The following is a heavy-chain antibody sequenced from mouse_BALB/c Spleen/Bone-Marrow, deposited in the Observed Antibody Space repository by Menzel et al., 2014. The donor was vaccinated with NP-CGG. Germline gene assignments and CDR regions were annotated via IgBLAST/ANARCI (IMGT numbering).Heavy chain of an antibody. D-gene: IGHD2-10*01. J-gene: IGHJ4*01. CDR1: GFSLTSYG. V-gene: IGHV2-2*02. CDR3: ASPYYGNYVYAMDH. CDR2: IWSGGST. Sequence: QVHVKQSGPGLVQPSQSLSITCTVSGFSLTSYGVHWVRQSPGKGLEWLGVIWSGGSTDYNAAFISRLSISKDNSKSQVFFKMNSLQANDTAIYYCASPYYGNYVYAMDHWGQGTSVTVSS.